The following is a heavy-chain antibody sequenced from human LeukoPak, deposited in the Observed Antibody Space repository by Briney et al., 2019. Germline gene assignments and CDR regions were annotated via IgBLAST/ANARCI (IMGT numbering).Heavy chain of an antibody. CDR3: TRPLGKDYYYGMDV. J-gene: IGHJ6*02. D-gene: IGHD7-27*01. CDR1: GFTFGDYA. CDR2: IRSKANSYAT. Sequence: PRGSLRLSCTASGFTFGDYAMSWVRQASGKGLEWVGRIRSKANSYATAYAASVKGRFTISRDDSKNTAYLQMNSLKTEDTAVYYCTRPLGKDYYYGMDVWGQGTTVTVSS. V-gene: IGHV3-73*01.